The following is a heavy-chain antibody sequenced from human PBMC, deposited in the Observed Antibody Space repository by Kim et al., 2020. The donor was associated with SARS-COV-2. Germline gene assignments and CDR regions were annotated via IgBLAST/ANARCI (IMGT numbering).Heavy chain of an antibody. V-gene: IGHV3-23*01. J-gene: IGHJ6*02. Sequence: RFPISRDNSKNTLYLQMNSLRAEDTAVYYCAKVPLFYDFWSEYYYYGMDVWGQGTTVTVSS. CDR3: AKVPLFYDFWSEYYYYGMDV. D-gene: IGHD3-3*01.